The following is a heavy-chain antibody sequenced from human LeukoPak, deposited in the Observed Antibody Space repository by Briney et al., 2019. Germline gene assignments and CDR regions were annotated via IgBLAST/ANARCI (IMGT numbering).Heavy chain of an antibody. V-gene: IGHV4-59*01. J-gene: IGHJ4*02. CDR2: IYYSGST. CDR3: ARTFDWLSPFDY. D-gene: IGHD3-9*01. CDR1: GGSISSYY. Sequence: KPSETLSLTCTVPGGSISSYYWSWIRQPPGKGLEWIGYIYYSGSTNYNPSLKSRVTISVDTSKNQFSLKLSSVTAADTAVYYCARTFDWLSPFDYWGQGTLVAVSS.